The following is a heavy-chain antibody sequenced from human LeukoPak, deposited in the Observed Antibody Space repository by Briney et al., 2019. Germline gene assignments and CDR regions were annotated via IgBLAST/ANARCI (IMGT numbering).Heavy chain of an antibody. CDR1: GFTFSGHN. Sequence: GGSLRLSGAASGFTFSGHNMNWVRQAPGKGLEWISFVSISSGTIYYADSVNGRFRISRDNAKSSLDLEMNSLRAEDTAVYYCARGNSSGWHFDYWGQGTLVTVSS. CDR3: ARGNSSGWHFDY. J-gene: IGHJ4*02. V-gene: IGHV3-48*04. CDR2: VSISSGTI. D-gene: IGHD6-19*01.